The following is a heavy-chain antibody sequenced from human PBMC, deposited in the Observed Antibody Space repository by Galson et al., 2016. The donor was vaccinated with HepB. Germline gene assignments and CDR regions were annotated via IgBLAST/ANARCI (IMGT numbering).Heavy chain of an antibody. CDR2: INPNSGGT. CDR3: ARIKEELRRAFDI. V-gene: IGHV1-2*02. CDR1: GYTFTADY. J-gene: IGHJ3*02. Sequence: SCKASGYTFTADYMHWVRQAPGQGLEWMGWINPNSGGTHYAQKFQGRVTLTRDTSISTAYMELSSLISDDTAVYYCARIKEELRRAFDIWGQGTMLTVSS. D-gene: IGHD1-7*01.